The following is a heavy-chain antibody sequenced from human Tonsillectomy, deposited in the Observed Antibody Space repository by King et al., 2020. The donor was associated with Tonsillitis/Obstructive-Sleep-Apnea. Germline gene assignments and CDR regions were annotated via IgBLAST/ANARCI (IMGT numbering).Heavy chain of an antibody. Sequence: VQLVESGGGLVQPGGSLRLSCAASGFTFSSYEMNWVRQAPGKGLEWVSYISSRGSTIHYADSVKGRFTISRDNAKNSLYLQMNSLRAEDTAVYYCARGIGAPCCAHGMCYGAGMDVWGQGTTVTVSS. V-gene: IGHV3-48*03. CDR1: GFTFSSYE. D-gene: IGHD2-8*01. CDR2: ISSRGSTI. J-gene: IGHJ6*02. CDR3: ARGIGAPCCAHGMCYGAGMDV.